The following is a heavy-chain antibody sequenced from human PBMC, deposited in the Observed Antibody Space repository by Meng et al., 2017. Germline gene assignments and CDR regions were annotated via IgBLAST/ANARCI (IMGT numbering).Heavy chain of an antibody. J-gene: IGHJ4*02. V-gene: IGHV3-53*02. CDR2: IYSGGST. CDR1: GFTVSSNY. CDR3: ARDYGDHLGLDY. Sequence: VQLVETGGGLIQRGGSLRLSCAASGFTVSSNYMSWVRQAPGKGLEWVSVIYSGGSTYYADSVKGRFTISRDNSKNTLYLQMNSLRAEDTAVYYCARDYGDHLGLDYWCQGTLVIVSS. D-gene: IGHD4-17*01.